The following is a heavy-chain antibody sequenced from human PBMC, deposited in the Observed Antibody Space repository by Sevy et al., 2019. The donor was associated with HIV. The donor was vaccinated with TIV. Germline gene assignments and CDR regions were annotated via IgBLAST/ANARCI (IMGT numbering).Heavy chain of an antibody. CDR2: MWVDGRNK. CDR1: GFTLSAFG. Sequence: GGSLRLSCEASGFTLSAFGMQWVRQAPGKGLEWLSVMWVDGRNKYYIDSVKGRFTVYRDTSKNTLYLQMNSLRVEDTAVYYGARELGPFVGCDLWGQGTMVTVSS. CDR3: ARELGPFVGCDL. J-gene: IGHJ3*01. V-gene: IGHV3-33*01. D-gene: IGHD7-27*01.